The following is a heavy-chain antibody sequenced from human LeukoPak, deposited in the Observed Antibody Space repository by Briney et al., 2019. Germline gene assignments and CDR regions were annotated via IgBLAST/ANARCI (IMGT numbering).Heavy chain of an antibody. CDR2: IYTSGST. CDR3: ARLVKKTGYSSGWYGGAFDI. D-gene: IGHD6-19*01. V-gene: IGHV4-61*02. Sequence: SQTLSLTCTVSGGSISSGSYYWSWIRQPAGKGLEWIGRIYTSGSTNYNPSFKSRVTISVDTSKNQFSLKLSSVTAADTAVYYCARLVKKTGYSSGWYGGAFDIWGQGTMVTVSS. J-gene: IGHJ3*02. CDR1: GGSISSGSYY.